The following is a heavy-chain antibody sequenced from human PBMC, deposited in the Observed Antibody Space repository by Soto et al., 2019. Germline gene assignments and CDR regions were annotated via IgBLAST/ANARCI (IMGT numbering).Heavy chain of an antibody. V-gene: IGHV3-30-3*01. CDR1: GFTFSSYA. J-gene: IGHJ3*02. CDR2: ISYDGSNI. Sequence: QVQLVESGGGVVQPGRSLRLSCAASGFTFSSYAMHWVRQAPGKGLEWVAVISYDGSNIYYADSVKGRFTISRDNSKNTLYLQMNSLRAEDTAAHYCARDYRDTGAGAFDIWGLGTMVTVSS. D-gene: IGHD3-10*01. CDR3: ARDYRDTGAGAFDI.